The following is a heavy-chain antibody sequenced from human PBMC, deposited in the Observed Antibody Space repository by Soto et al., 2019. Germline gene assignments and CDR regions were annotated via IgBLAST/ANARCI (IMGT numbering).Heavy chain of an antibody. CDR2: MNPNSGNT. J-gene: IGHJ4*02. CDR3: ARTSSGWYAPLDY. D-gene: IGHD6-19*01. CDR1: GYTFTSYD. Sequence: GSVKVSCKASGYTFTSYDINWVRQATGQGLEWMGWMNPNSGNTGYAQKFQGRVTMTRNTSISTAYMELSSLRSEDTAVYYCARTSSGWYAPLDYWGQGTLVTVSS. V-gene: IGHV1-8*01.